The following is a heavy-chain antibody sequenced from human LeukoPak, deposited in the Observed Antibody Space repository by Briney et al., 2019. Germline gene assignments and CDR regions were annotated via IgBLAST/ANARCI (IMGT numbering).Heavy chain of an antibody. D-gene: IGHD4-23*01. V-gene: IGHV3-74*03. CDR2: IKSAGSSI. CDR3: ARDLDYGGKSDFDY. J-gene: IGHJ4*02. CDR1: GFTFSSYW. Sequence: GSARLSCAASGFTFSSYWMHWVRQAPGRGLVWVSRIKSAGSSIMYEDSVKGRFTISRDNAKNTLYLQMNSLRAEDTAVYYCARDLDYGGKSDFDYWGQGTLVIV.